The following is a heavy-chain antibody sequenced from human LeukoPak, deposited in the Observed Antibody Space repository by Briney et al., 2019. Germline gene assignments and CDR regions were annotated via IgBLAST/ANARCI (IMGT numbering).Heavy chain of an antibody. V-gene: IGHV3-30*04. J-gene: IGHJ4*02. CDR2: ISYDGSNK. CDR1: GLTFSSYA. Sequence: GGSLRLSCAASGLTFSSYAMHWVRQAPGKGLEWVAVISYDGSNKYYADSVKGRFTISRDNSKNTLYLQMNSLRAEDTAVYYCARTDSSGYLYYWGQGTLVTVSS. D-gene: IGHD3-22*01. CDR3: ARTDSSGYLYY.